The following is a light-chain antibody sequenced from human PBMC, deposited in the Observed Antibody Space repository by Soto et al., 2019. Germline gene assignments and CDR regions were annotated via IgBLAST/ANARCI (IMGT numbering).Light chain of an antibody. V-gene: IGKV1-13*02. CDR3: KQFNSYPLT. CDR1: QGISSA. J-gene: IGKJ4*01. Sequence: AIQLTQSPSSLSASVGDRVTITCRASQGISSALAWYQQKPGKAPKLLIYDASSLESGVPSRFSGSGSGTDFTLTISSMQPEDFETYYWKQFNSYPLTFGGGTKVESK. CDR2: DAS.